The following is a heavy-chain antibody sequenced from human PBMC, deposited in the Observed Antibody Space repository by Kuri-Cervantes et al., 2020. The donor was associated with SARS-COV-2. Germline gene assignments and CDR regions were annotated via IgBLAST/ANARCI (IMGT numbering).Heavy chain of an antibody. CDR2: INHSGST. V-gene: IGHV4-34*01. J-gene: IGHJ5*02. Sequence: GSLSLTCAVYGGSFSGYYWSWIRQPPGKGLEWIGEINHSGSTNYNPSLKSRVTISVDTSKNQFSLKVNSVTAADTAVYYCARHPSVVPAAPSWGQGALVTVSS. D-gene: IGHD2-15*01. CDR1: GGSFSGYY. CDR3: ARHPSVVPAAPS.